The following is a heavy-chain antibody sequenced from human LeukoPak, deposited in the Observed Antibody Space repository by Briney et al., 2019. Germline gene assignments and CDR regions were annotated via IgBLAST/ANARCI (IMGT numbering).Heavy chain of an antibody. CDR2: IRTDGVTT. J-gene: IGHJ4*02. V-gene: IGHV3-23*01. CDR3: AKGVPRYCSGGSCYPYYFDY. D-gene: IGHD2-15*01. Sequence: GGTLRLSCAASGFIFSHHGMNWVRQAPGKGLEWVSGIRTDGVTTYYADSVKGRFIISRDNSKNTVYLQMNSLRAEDTAVYYCAKGVPRYCSGGSCYPYYFDYWGQGTLVTVSS. CDR1: GFIFSHHG.